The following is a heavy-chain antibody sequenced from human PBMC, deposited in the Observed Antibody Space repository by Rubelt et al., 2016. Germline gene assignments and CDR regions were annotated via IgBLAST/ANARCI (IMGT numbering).Heavy chain of an antibody. D-gene: IGHD5-24*01. CDR2: INHSGST. Sequence: QVQLQQWGAGLLKPSETLSLTCAVYGGSFSGYYWSWIRQPPGKGLEWIGEINHSGSTNYNPSLKSRVTISVDTSKNQFSLKLSSVTAADTAVYYCARVRPGQSRDGYKFDAFDIWGQGTMVTVSS. J-gene: IGHJ3*02. CDR1: GGSFSGYY. V-gene: IGHV4-34*01. CDR3: ARVRPGQSRDGYKFDAFDI.